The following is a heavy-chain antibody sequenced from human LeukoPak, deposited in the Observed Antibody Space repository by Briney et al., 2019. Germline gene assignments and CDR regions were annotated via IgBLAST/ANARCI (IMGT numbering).Heavy chain of an antibody. V-gene: IGHV4-39*01. J-gene: IGHJ4*02. D-gene: IGHD4-17*01. CDR1: GGSISSSSYY. Sequence: PSETLSLTCTVSGGSISSSSYYWGWIRQPPGEGLECIGSIYYSGSTYYNPSLKSRVTISVDTSKNQFSLQLSSVTAADTAVYYCARHDYGDYSYFDYWGQGTLVTVSS. CDR2: IYYSGST. CDR3: ARHDYGDYSYFDY.